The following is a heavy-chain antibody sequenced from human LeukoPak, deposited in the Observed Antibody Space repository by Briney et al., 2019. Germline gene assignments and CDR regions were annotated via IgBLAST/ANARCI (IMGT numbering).Heavy chain of an antibody. CDR2: ISRGDGST. CDR1: GFTFSRYA. J-gene: IGHJ4*02. D-gene: IGHD2-2*01. V-gene: IGHV3-23*01. CDR3: ARQVSCDTTTCYAGMPPDY. Sequence: GGSLRLSCAASGFTFSRYAMSWVRQTPEKGLKWVSVISRGDGSTYYADSVRGRFTISRDDSGNTLFLQMNSLRAEDTAVYYCARQVSCDTTTCYAGMPPDYWGQGTLVTVSS.